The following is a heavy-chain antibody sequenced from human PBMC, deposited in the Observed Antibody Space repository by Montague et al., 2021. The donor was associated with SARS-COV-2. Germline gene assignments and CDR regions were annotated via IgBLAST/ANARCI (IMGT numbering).Heavy chain of an antibody. J-gene: IGHJ2*01. CDR2: IYHSGST. D-gene: IGHD3-16*01. V-gene: IGHV4-4*02. CDR3: ARAPRHHGWFGGHYWYFDL. CDR1: GGSISSSNW. Sequence: SETLSLTCAVSGGSISSSNWWCWVRQPPGKGLEWIGEIYHSGSTNYNPPIKSRAIISVDKSKNQFSLKLSSVTAADTAVYYCARAPRHHGWFGGHYWYFDLWGHGTLVTVSS.